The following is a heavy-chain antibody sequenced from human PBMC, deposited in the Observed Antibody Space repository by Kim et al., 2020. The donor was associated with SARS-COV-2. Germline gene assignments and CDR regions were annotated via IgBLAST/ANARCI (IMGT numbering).Heavy chain of an antibody. CDR1: GFTFSSYW. CDR2: INSDGSST. Sequence: GGSLRLSCAASGFTFSSYWMHWVRQAPGKGLVWVSRINSDGSSTSYADSVKGRFTISRDNAKNTLYLQMNSLRAEDTAVYYCARDREAWGSRSMSPLGFWGQGTLVTVSS. V-gene: IGHV3-74*01. CDR3: ARDREAWGSRSMSPLGF. J-gene: IGHJ4*02. D-gene: IGHD3-16*01.